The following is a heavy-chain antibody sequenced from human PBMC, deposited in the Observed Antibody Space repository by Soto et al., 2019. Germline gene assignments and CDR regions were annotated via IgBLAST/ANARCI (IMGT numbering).Heavy chain of an antibody. CDR1: GFPFSSYG. D-gene: IGHD3-22*01. CDR2: ISYDGSNK. Sequence: AGGSLRLSCAASGFPFSSYGMHWVRQAPGKGLEWVAVISYDGSNKYYADSVKGRFTISRDNSKNTLYLQMNSLRAEDTAVYYCASYYYDSSGYLVWGQGTTVTVSS. CDR3: ASYYYDSSGYLV. V-gene: IGHV3-30*03. J-gene: IGHJ6*02.